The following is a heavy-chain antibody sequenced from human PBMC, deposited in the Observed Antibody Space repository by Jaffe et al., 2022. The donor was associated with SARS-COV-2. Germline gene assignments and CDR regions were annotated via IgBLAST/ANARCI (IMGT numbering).Heavy chain of an antibody. V-gene: IGHV3-48*03. Sequence: EVQLVESGGGLVQPGGSLRLSCAASGFTFSSYEMNWVRQAPGKGLEWVSYISSSGSTIYYADSVKGRFTISRDNAKNSLYLQMNSLRAEDTAVYYCARGQPPTQWIQLPWGPRSGDAFDIWGQGTMVTVSS. CDR2: ISSSGSTI. D-gene: IGHD5-18*01. J-gene: IGHJ3*02. CDR1: GFTFSSYE. CDR3: ARGQPPTQWIQLPWGPRSGDAFDI.